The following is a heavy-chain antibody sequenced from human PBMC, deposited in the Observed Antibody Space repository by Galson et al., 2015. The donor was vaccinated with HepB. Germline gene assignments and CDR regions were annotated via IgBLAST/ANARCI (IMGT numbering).Heavy chain of an antibody. CDR2: IDWDDEK. V-gene: IGHV2-70*11. J-gene: IGHJ4*02. CDR3: ARTRYSSSSIDF. CDR1: GFSLSTSGMS. D-gene: IGHD6-6*01. Sequence: PALVKPTQTLTLTCTFSGFSLSTSGMSVRWIRQPPGKALEWLARIDWDDEKYYSTSLRTRLTISKDTSKNQVVLIMTNMDPVDTATYYCARTRYSSSSIDFWGQGTLVTVSS.